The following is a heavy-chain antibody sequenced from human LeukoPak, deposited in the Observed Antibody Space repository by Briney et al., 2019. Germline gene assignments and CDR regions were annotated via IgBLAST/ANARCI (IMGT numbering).Heavy chain of an antibody. CDR2: IPYDGSDK. Sequence: PGRSLRLSCAASGFTFSSHPMHWGCHAPRKGLVWEGVIPYDGSDKYYADSVTGRFTISRDNSKNTLYLQMNSLSAEDTAEYYCARWSLLLAPFDPWGRGTLATVS. V-gene: IGHV3-30*04. CDR1: GFTFSSHP. J-gene: IGHJ5*02. CDR3: ARWSLLLAPFDP. D-gene: IGHD3-10*01.